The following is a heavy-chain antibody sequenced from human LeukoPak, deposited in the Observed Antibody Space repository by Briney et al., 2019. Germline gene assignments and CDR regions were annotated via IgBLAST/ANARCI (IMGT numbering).Heavy chain of an antibody. CDR1: GGSISSGCYF. Sequence: PSQTLSLTCTVSGGSISSGCYFCSWIRQHPGKGLEWIGFIYYSGSTYYNPSLKSRVTFSVDTSKNQFSLKLSSVNAADTAVYYCARTVYYYIGGSYRFDYWGQGTLVTVSS. J-gene: IGHJ4*02. V-gene: IGHV4-31*03. CDR3: ARTVYYYIGGSYRFDY. CDR2: IYYSGST. D-gene: IGHD3-16*02.